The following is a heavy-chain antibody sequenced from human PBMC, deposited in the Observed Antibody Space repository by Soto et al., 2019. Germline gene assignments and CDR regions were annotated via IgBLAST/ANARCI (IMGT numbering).Heavy chain of an antibody. V-gene: IGHV4-59*01. Sequence: LSLTCTVSGGSISSYYWSWIRQPPGKGLEWIGYIYYSGSTNYNPSLKSRVTISVDTSKNQFSLKLSSVTAADTAVYYCARDYYYDSSVPKRGYAFDIWGQGTMVTVSS. J-gene: IGHJ3*02. CDR2: IYYSGST. CDR1: GGSISSYY. D-gene: IGHD3-22*01. CDR3: ARDYYYDSSVPKRGYAFDI.